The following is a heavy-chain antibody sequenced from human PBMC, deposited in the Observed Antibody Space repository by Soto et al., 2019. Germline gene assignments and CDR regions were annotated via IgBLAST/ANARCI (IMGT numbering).Heavy chain of an antibody. CDR3: PRGNAATLRDNFDC. D-gene: IGHD3-16*01. J-gene: IGHJ4*02. Sequence: QVQLVQSGAEVKKPGSSVKISCYISGGTFSNYAINWVRQAPGQGLEWMGGITTVLDSRDNAPKFQDRVTITTDQSTSPVSMALSRPTSEDTANYYCPRGNAATLRDNFDCSPPGTLVPASS. CDR1: GGTFSNYA. V-gene: IGHV1-69*01. CDR2: ITTVLDSR.